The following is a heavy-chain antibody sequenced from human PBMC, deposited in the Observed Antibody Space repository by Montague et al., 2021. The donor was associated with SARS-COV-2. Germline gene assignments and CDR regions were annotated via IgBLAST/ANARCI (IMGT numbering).Heavy chain of an antibody. CDR3: ARLPSSWDYYYYYGLDV. CDR1: GGSISSYY. CDR2: IYYSGSA. V-gene: IGHV4-59*01. Sequence: SETLALTCTVSGGSISSYYWSWIRQPPGKGLEWIGYIYYSGSATYNPSLKSRPTMSVHTSENQLSLKLSSVTAADTAVYYCARLPSSWDYYYYYGLDVWGQGTTVTVSS. J-gene: IGHJ6*02. D-gene: IGHD6-13*01.